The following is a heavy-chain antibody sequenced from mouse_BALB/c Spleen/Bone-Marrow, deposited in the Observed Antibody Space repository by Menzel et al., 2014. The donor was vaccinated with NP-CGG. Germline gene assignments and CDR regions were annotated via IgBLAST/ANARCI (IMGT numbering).Heavy chain of an antibody. V-gene: IGHV1-7*01. J-gene: IGHJ3*01. CDR3: ARYPYYDYDGFAY. CDR1: GYTFTSYW. Sequence: QVQLQQSGAELAKPGASVKMSCKASGYTFTSYWMHWVKQRPGQGLEWIGYINPSTGYTEYNQKFKDKATLTADKSPSTAYMQLSSLTSEDSAVYYCARYPYYDYDGFAYWGQGTLVTVSA. CDR2: INPSTGYT. D-gene: IGHD2-4*01.